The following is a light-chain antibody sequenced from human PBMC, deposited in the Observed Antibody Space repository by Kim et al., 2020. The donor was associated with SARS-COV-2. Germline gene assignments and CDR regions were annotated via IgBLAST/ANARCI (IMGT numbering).Light chain of an antibody. V-gene: IGLV2-14*03. CDR1: TGVIGGYNY. Sequence: GQSLPISVTGTTGVIGGYNYVSWYQQCPGKAPNLMIYDVTNRPSGVSVRFSGSRFGNTAYLTISVLQAEDEATYYCSSFTSSRTLVFGEVTKLTAL. CDR3: SSFTSSRTLV. CDR2: DVT. J-gene: IGLJ3*02.